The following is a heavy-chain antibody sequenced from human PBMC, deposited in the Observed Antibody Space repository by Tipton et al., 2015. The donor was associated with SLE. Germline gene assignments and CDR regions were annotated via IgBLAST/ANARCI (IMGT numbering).Heavy chain of an antibody. CDR1: GGSISSGGYY. D-gene: IGHD6-13*01. Sequence: TLSLTCTVSGGSISSGGYYWSWIRQHPGKGLEWIGYIYYSGSTYYNPSLKSRVTISVDTSKNQFSLKLSSVTAADTAVYYCARGLSRLTAAADDAFDIWGQGTMVTVSS. J-gene: IGHJ3*02. V-gene: IGHV4-31*03. CDR2: IYYSGST. CDR3: ARGLSRLTAAADDAFDI.